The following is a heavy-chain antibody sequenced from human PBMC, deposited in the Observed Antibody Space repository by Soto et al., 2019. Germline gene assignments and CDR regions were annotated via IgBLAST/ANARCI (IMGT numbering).Heavy chain of an antibody. Sequence: QVQLVESGGDVVQPGRSLRLSCAASGFTFSNYGMHWVRQAPGKGLEWVAVISYDGSNKYYADSVKGRFTISRDDYKNTLYLQMNSLRAEETAVYYCAKATYYDFWSAYVGHDYWGQGTLVTVSS. J-gene: IGHJ4*02. CDR2: ISYDGSNK. CDR1: GFTFSNYG. D-gene: IGHD3-3*01. V-gene: IGHV3-30*18. CDR3: AKATYYDFWSAYVGHDY.